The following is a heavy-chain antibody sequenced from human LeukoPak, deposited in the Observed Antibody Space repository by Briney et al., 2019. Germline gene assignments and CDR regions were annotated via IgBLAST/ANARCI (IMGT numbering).Heavy chain of an antibody. V-gene: IGHV1-69*13. CDR2: IIPIFGTA. CDR3: ASANCSSTSCYFGVLNWFDP. D-gene: IGHD2-2*01. CDR1: GGTFSSYA. Sequence: LVASVKVSCKASGGTFSSYAISWVRQAPGQGLEWMGGIIPIFGTANYAQKFQGRVTITADESTSTAYMELSSLRSEDTAVYYCASANCSSTSCYFGVLNWFDPWGQGTLVTVSS. J-gene: IGHJ5*02.